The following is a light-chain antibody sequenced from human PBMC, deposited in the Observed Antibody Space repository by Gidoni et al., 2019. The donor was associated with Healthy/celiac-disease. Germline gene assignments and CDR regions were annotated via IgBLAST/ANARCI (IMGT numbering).Light chain of an antibody. V-gene: IGKV3-11*01. CDR1: QSVSSY. J-gene: IGKJ5*01. CDR2: DAS. Sequence: DIVLTQSPATLSLSPGDRATLSCRASQSVSSYLAWYQQKPGQAPRLLIYDASNRATGIPARFSGSGSGTDFTLTISSLEPEDVAVYYCQQRSNWAITFGQGTRLEIK. CDR3: QQRSNWAIT.